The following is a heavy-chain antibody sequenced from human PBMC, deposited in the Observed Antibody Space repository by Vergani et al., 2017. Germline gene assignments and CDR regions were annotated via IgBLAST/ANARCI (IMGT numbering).Heavy chain of an antibody. Sequence: QVQLVQSGAEVKKPGASVKVSCKASGYTFTSYYMHWVRQAPGQGLEWMGIINPSGGSTSYAQKFQGRVTMTRDTSTSTVYMELSSLRSDDTAVYYCARSGIVVVPAAEIYGMDVWGQGTTVTVSS. CDR3: ARSGIVVVPAAEIYGMDV. CDR1: GYTFTSYY. D-gene: IGHD2-2*01. V-gene: IGHV1-46*01. J-gene: IGHJ6*02. CDR2: INPSGGST.